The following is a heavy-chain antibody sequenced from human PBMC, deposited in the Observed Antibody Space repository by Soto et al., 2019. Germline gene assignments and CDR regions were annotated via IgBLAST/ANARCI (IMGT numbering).Heavy chain of an antibody. CDR3: ARSIAVDDLDY. CDR1: GIFFNTYA. V-gene: IGHV3-30-3*01. D-gene: IGHD6-19*01. CDR2: ISNDETKK. J-gene: IGHJ4*02. Sequence: SLRLSCAASGIFFNTYAVHWVRQAPGKGLEWVAVISNDETKKYLADSVKGRVSISRDSSKNTVYLQMDSLRAEDSAVYYCARSIAVDDLDYWGPGTLVTVSS.